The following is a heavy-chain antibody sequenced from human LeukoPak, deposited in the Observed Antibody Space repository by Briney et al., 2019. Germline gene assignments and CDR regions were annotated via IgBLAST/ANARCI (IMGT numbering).Heavy chain of an antibody. CDR1: GFTFSSYA. J-gene: IGHJ4*02. V-gene: IGHV3-23*01. CDR2: ISSSGGST. Sequence: GGSLRLSCAASGFTFSSYAMSWVRQAPGKGLEWVSGISSSGGSTYYADSVKGRFTISRDNSRNTLYLQMNSLRAEDTAVYYCASLERWLQFWGQGTLVTVSS. CDR3: ASLERWLQF. D-gene: IGHD5-24*01.